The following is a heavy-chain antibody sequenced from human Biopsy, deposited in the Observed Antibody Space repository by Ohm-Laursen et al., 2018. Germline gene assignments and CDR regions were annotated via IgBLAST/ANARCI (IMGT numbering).Heavy chain of an antibody. CDR2: IFNSANT. CDR3: ARGDYFDSNGYFWFDP. D-gene: IGHD3-22*01. CDR1: GGSISSGGSY. Sequence: SQTLSLTCTVSGGSISSGGSYWSWIRQRPGKGLEWIGYIFNSANTYYNPSFKNLITISGDTSKNQFSLKLNSVTAADTAVYYCARGDYFDSNGYFWFDPWGQGTLVTVSS. V-gene: IGHV4-31*01. J-gene: IGHJ5*02.